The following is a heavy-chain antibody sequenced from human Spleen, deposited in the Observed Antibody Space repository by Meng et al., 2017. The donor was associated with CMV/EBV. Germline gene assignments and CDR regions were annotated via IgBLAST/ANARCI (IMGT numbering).Heavy chain of an antibody. CDR3: ARASSSGCDP. D-gene: IGHD6-19*01. Sequence: LSCAASGFTFSGDAMRWVRQAPGKGLEWVADISFDGNKKYYADSVKGRFTISRDNSKSTMYLQMNSLRGEDTAVYYCARASSSGCDPWGQGTLVTVSS. CDR2: ISFDGNKK. J-gene: IGHJ5*02. CDR1: GFTFSGDA. V-gene: IGHV3-30*04.